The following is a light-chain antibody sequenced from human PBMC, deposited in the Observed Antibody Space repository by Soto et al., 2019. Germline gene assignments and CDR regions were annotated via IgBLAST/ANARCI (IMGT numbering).Light chain of an antibody. V-gene: IGKV1-5*03. J-gene: IGKJ4*01. CDR3: QQYNSFLLT. CDR1: QSISSW. Sequence: DIRMTQSPSTLSASVGDRLTITCRASQSISSWLAWYQQKPGKAPKLLIYKASSLESGVPSRFSGSGSGTEFTLTISSLQPDDFATYYCQQYNSFLLTFGGGTKVEIK. CDR2: KAS.